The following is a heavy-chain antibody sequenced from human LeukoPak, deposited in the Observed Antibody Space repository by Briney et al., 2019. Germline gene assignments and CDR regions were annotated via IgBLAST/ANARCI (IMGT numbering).Heavy chain of an antibody. CDR3: AKTPTVTPNYYYYYMDV. Sequence: GGSLRLSCAASGFTFSSYAMSWVRQAPGKGLEWVSTISGGGDSTYYADSVKGRFTISRDNSKNTLSLQMNSLRAEDTAVYYCAKTPTVTPNYYYYYMDVWGKGTTVTVPS. CDR1: GFTFSSYA. V-gene: IGHV3-23*01. CDR2: ISGGGDST. D-gene: IGHD4-11*01. J-gene: IGHJ6*03.